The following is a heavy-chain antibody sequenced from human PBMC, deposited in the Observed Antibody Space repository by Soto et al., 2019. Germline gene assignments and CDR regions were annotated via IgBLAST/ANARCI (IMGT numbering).Heavy chain of an antibody. Sequence: PSETLSLTCAVSGGSFSGYYWNWIRQPPGKGLEWLGEISRSGSATYNPSLKGRVTMSVDTSKNQISLNVTSVTAADTAVYYCARGPLMTYYYNPGSRDRGYFDFWGQGTLVTVSS. V-gene: IGHV4-34*01. D-gene: IGHD3-10*01. CDR3: ARGPLMTYYYNPGSRDRGYFDF. CDR1: GGSFSGYY. J-gene: IGHJ4*02. CDR2: ISRSGSA.